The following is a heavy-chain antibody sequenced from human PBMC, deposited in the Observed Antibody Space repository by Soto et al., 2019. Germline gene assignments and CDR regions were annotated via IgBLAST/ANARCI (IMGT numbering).Heavy chain of an antibody. Sequence: VGSLRLSCAASGFPFSSYGMNCVRQAPGKGLEWVSASSGSDGTTHYADSVSGRFTISIDNPNNTVFLQMNSLRVEDTGLYYCAKDVASQSGYYSGRHYFATWGQGALVTVSS. CDR2: SSGSDGTT. J-gene: IGHJ5*02. CDR3: AKDVASQSGYYSGRHYFAT. D-gene: IGHD3-3*01. V-gene: IGHV3-23*01. CDR1: GFPFSSYG.